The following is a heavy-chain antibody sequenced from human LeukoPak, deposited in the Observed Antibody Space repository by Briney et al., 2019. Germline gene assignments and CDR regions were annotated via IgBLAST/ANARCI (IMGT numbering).Heavy chain of an antibody. CDR1: GFTFSSYA. V-gene: IGHV3-23*01. J-gene: IGHJ4*02. CDR3: AKKTPAVYFDY. Sequence: GGSLRLSCAASGFTFSSYAMSWVRQAPGKGLEWVSAISGSGGSTYYAESVKGRFTISRDNSKNTLYLQMTSLRAEDAAVYYCAKKTPAVYFDYWGQGTLVTVSS. CDR2: ISGSGGST.